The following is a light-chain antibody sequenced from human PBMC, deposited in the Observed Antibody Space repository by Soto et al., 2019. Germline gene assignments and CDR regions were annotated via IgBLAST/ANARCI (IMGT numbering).Light chain of an antibody. CDR3: LSFDSSLSVV. J-gene: IGLJ2*01. Sequence: QSVLTQPPSVSGAPGQRVTISCTGSSSNIGAGYDVHWYQQLPGRAPKLLIYGNTTRRSGVPDRFSGSKSGTSASLAITGVQAEDEADYYCLSFDSSLSVVFGGGTKLTVL. CDR1: SSNIGAGYD. CDR2: GNT. V-gene: IGLV1-40*01.